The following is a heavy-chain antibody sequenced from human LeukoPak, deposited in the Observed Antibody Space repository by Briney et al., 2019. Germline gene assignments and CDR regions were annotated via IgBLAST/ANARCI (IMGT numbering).Heavy chain of an antibody. D-gene: IGHD6-13*01. CDR1: GGSISSYY. CDR3: ARVDTAAGEYYFDY. J-gene: IGHJ4*02. CDR2: IYYSGST. Sequence: PSETLSLTCTVSGGSISSYYWSWIRQPPGKGLERIGYIYYSGSTNYNPSLKSRVTISVDTSKNQFSLKLSSVTAADTAVYYCARVDTAAGEYYFDYWGQGTLVTVSS. V-gene: IGHV4-59*01.